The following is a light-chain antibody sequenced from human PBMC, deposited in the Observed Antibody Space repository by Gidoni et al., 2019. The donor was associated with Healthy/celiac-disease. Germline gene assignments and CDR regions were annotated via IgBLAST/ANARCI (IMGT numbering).Light chain of an antibody. J-gene: IGLJ2*01. Sequence: QSVLTQPPSVSGAPGQRVTISCTWSSSNIGAGYDVHWYQQLPGTAPKLLLYGNSNRPSGVPDRFSGSKSGTSASLAITGLQAEDEADYYCQSYDSSLSGSVVFGGGTKLTVL. CDR1: SSNIGAGYD. V-gene: IGLV1-40*01. CDR3: QSYDSSLSGSVV. CDR2: GNS.